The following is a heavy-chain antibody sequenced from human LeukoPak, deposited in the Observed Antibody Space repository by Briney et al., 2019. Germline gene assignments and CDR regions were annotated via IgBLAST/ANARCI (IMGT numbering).Heavy chain of an antibody. V-gene: IGHV1-69*04. CDR3: ARDGYSSSFVNFDY. J-gene: IGHJ4*02. D-gene: IGHD6-13*01. CDR2: IIPILGIA. CDR1: GGTFSSYA. Sequence: ASVKVSCKASGGTFSSYAISWVRQAPGQGLEWMGRIIPILGIANYAQKFQGRVTITADKSTSTAYMELSSLRSEDTAVYYCARDGYSSSFVNFDYWGQGTLVTVSS.